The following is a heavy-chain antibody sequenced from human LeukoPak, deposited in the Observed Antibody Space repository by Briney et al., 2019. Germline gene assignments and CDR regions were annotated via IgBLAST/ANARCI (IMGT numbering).Heavy chain of an antibody. CDR3: AIRYSGSYNDY. CDR2: IYPGDSDT. CDR1: EYSFTDYW. Sequence: GESLKISCKGSEYSFTDYWIGWVRQMPGKGLEWMGIIYPGDSDTRYSPSFQGQVTISADKSISPAYLQWSSLKASDTAMYYCAIRYSGSYNDYWGQGTLVTVSS. V-gene: IGHV5-51*01. D-gene: IGHD1-26*01. J-gene: IGHJ4*02.